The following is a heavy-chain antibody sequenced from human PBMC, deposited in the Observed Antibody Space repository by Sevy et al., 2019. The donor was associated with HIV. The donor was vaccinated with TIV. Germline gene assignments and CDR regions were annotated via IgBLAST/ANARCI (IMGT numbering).Heavy chain of an antibody. D-gene: IGHD2-2*01. J-gene: IGHJ3*02. CDR1: GFTFSSYW. CDR3: ARRVVPTAISDAFDI. Sequence: AGSLRLSCAASGFTFSSYWMHWVRQAPGEGLVWVSRINSDGSSTTYSDSVKGRFTISRDNAKNTLYLQMNSLRAEDTAVYYCARRVVPTAISDAFDIWGQGTMVTVSS. V-gene: IGHV3-74*01. CDR2: INSDGSST.